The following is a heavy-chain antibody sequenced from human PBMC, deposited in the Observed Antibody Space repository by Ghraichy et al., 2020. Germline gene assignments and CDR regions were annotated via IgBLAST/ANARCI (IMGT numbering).Heavy chain of an antibody. D-gene: IGHD2-2*01. CDR3: ARGHCSGNTCYAWDYYYGMDV. CDR1: GDSISNYY. CDR2: LYYSGGT. J-gene: IGHJ6*02. V-gene: IGHV4-59*01. Sequence: SETLSLTCTVSGDSISNYYWHWIRQPPGKGLEWIGYLYYSGGTNYNPSLRSRVTMSVDTSKNQFSLKLSSVTAADSAVYYCARGHCSGNTCYAWDYYYGMDVWGQGTLVTVSS.